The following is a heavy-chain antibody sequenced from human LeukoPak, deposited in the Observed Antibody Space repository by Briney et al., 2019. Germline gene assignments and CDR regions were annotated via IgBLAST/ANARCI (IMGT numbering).Heavy chain of an antibody. J-gene: IGHJ4*02. V-gene: IGHV4-31*03. D-gene: IGHD3-22*01. Sequence: SQTLSLTCTVSGGSISSGGYYWSWIRQHPGKGLEWIRYIYYSGSTYYNPSLKSRVTISVDTSKNQFSLKLSSVTAADTAVYYCARWYYYDSSGRLDSLDYWGQGTLVTVSS. CDR1: GGSISSGGYY. CDR2: IYYSGST. CDR3: ARWYYYDSSGRLDSLDY.